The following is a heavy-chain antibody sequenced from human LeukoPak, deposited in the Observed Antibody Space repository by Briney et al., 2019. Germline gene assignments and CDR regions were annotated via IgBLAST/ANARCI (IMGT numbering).Heavy chain of an antibody. Sequence: GASVKVSCKASGYTFTSYDINWVRQATGQGLEWMGWMNPNSGNTGYAQKFQGRVTMTRKTSISTAYMELSSLRSEDTAVYYCARGKRLVDIVATIRYYFDYWGQGTLVTVSS. V-gene: IGHV1-8*01. J-gene: IGHJ4*02. CDR3: ARGKRLVDIVATIRYYFDY. CDR2: MNPNSGNT. CDR1: GYTFTSYD. D-gene: IGHD5-12*01.